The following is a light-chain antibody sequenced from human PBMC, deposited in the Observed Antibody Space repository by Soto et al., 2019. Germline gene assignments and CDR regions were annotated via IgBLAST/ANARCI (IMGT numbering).Light chain of an antibody. CDR2: GAS. CDR1: QSVSSS. Sequence: EIVMTQSPATLSVSPGERATLSCRASQSVSSSLAWYQQIPDQAPRLLIYGASTRAAGIPARFSGRGSGTEFTLTISSLQSEDFAVYYCQQYDNWPRTFGQGTKVDIK. CDR3: QQYDNWPRT. V-gene: IGKV3-15*01. J-gene: IGKJ1*01.